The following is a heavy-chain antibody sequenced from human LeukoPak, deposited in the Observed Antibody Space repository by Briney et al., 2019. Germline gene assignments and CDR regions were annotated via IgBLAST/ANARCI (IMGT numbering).Heavy chain of an antibody. V-gene: IGHV4-59*01. Sequence: SETLSLTCTVSGGSISSDYWSWIRQPPGKGLEWIGYIYYSGSTNYNPSLKSRVTISVDTSKNQFSLKLSSVTAADTAVYYCARGRRGYYYDSSGTFDYWGQGTLVTISS. J-gene: IGHJ4*02. CDR2: IYYSGST. CDR3: ARGRRGYYYDSSGTFDY. D-gene: IGHD3-22*01. CDR1: GGSISSDY.